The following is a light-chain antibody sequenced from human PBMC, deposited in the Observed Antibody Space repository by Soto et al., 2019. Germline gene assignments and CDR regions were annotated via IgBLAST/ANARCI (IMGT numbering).Light chain of an antibody. CDR1: SSDVGYYNY. CDR2: DVS. J-gene: IGLJ1*01. CDR3: SSYTSTGTPWV. V-gene: IGLV2-14*01. Sequence: QSALTQPASVSGSPGQSITVSCTGTSSDVGYYNYVSWYQQHPGKAPKLMIYDVSSRPSVVSNRFSGSKSGNTASLTISGLQAEDEADYYCSSYTSTGTPWVFGTGTKVTVL.